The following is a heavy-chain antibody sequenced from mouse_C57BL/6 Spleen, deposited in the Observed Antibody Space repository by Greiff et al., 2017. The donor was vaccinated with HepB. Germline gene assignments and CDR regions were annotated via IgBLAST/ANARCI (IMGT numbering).Heavy chain of an antibody. J-gene: IGHJ3*01. CDR3: ARLNYGSSYFSWFAY. V-gene: IGHV1-53*01. CDR2: INPSNGGT. D-gene: IGHD1-1*01. Sequence: QVQLQQPGPELVKPGASVKLSCKTSGYTFTSYWMHWVKQRPGQGLEWIGNINPSNGGTNYNEKFKSKATLTVDKSSSTAYMQLSSLTSEDSAVYYCARLNYGSSYFSWFAYWGQGTLVTVSA. CDR1: GYTFTSYW.